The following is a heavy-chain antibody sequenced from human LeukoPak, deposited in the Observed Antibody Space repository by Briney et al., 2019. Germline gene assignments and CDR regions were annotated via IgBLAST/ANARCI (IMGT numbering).Heavy chain of an antibody. J-gene: IGHJ4*02. CDR1: GFTFSDYY. CDR2: ISSSDSTI. D-gene: IGHD3-22*01. Sequence: GGSLRLSCAASGFTFSDYYMSWIRQAPGKGLEWVAYISSSDSTIYYADSAKGRFTISRDNAKRSLYLQMNSLRVEDTAVYYCARELAMIVVVGTFDYWGQGTRVTVSS. CDR3: ARELAMIVVVGTFDY. V-gene: IGHV3-11*01.